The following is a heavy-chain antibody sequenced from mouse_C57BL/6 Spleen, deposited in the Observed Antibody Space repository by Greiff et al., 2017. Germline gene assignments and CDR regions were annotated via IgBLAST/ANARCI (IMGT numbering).Heavy chain of an antibody. V-gene: IGHV14-2*01. D-gene: IGHD1-1*01. J-gene: IGHJ2*01. CDR3: AILLHCLFDY. CDR2: FDPEDGET. Sequence: VQLQQSGAELVKPGASVKLSCTASGFNIKGYYMHWVKQRTEQGLEWIGRFDPEDGETKYAPKFQGKTPITADTSSNTDYLQLSSLTTEDTAVYYCAILLHCLFDYWGQGTTLTVSS. CDR1: GFNIKGYY.